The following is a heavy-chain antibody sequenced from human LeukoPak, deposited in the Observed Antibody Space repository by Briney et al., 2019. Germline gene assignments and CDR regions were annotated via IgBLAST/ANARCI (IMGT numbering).Heavy chain of an antibody. J-gene: IGHJ4*02. CDR2: ITPIFGTA. Sequence: SVKVSCKASGGTFSSYAISWVRQAPGQGLEWMGGITPIFGTANYAQKFQGRVTITADESTSTAYMELSSLRSEDTAVYYCARGQSGSYHPDDYWGQGTLVTVSS. CDR1: GGTFSSYA. V-gene: IGHV1-69*13. CDR3: ARGQSGSYHPDDY. D-gene: IGHD1-26*01.